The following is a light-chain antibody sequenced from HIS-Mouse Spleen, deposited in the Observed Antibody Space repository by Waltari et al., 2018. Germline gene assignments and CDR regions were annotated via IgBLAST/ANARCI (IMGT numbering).Light chain of an antibody. Sequence: SYELTQPPSVSVSPGQPARIPCPGDALPKQYAYWYQQKPGQAPVLLIYNDSERPSGIPERFSGSSSGTTVTLTISGVQAEDEADYYCQSADSSGTYDVVFGGGTKLTVL. CDR3: QSADSSGTYDVV. J-gene: IGLJ2*01. CDR2: NDS. CDR1: ALPKQY. V-gene: IGLV3-25*03.